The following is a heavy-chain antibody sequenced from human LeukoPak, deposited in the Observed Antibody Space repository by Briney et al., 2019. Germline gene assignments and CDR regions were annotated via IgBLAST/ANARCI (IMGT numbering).Heavy chain of an antibody. V-gene: IGHV3-30*18. D-gene: IGHD3-10*01. J-gene: IGHJ1*01. CDR1: GFTFSSYG. CDR2: ISYDGSNK. Sequence: GASLRLSCAASGFTFSSYGMHWVRQAPGKGLEWVAAISYDGSNKFYADSVKGRFTISRDNSKNTLYLQMNSLRAEDTAVYYCAKVSGSGSYYSDYFRHWGQGTLVTVSS. CDR3: AKVSGSGSYYSDYFRH.